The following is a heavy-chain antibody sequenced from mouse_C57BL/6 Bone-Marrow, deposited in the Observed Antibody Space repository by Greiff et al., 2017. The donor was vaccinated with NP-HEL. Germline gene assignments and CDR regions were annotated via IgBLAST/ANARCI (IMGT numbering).Heavy chain of an antibody. Sequence: QVQLQQPGAELVRPGTSVKLSCKASGYTFTSYWMHWVKQRPGQGLEWIGVIDPSDSYTNYNQKFKGKATLTVDTSSSTAYMQLSSLTSEDSAVYYCARPSLGFFAYWGQGTRVTVSA. J-gene: IGHJ3*01. CDR3: ARPSLGFFAY. V-gene: IGHV1-59*01. D-gene: IGHD2-14*01. CDR2: IDPSDSYT. CDR1: GYTFTSYW.